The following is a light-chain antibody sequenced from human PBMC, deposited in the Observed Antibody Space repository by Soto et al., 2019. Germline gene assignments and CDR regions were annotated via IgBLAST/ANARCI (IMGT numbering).Light chain of an antibody. CDR2: DFN. CDR1: SNDIGGYNY. Sequence: QSALTQPASVSGSPGQSITISCTGTSNDIGGYNYVSWYQQHPGKAPKLIIYDFNSRPSGVSNRFSGSKSGNTASLNISGLQAEDEADYYCNSYTSSNTRIFGGGTKLTVL. V-gene: IGLV2-14*03. CDR3: NSYTSSNTRI. J-gene: IGLJ2*01.